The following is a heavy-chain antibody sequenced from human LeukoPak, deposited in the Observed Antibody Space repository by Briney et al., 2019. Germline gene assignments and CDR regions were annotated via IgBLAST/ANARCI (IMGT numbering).Heavy chain of an antibody. J-gene: IGHJ4*02. Sequence: PGGSLRLSCAASGFTFSSYAMHWVRQAPGKGLEWVAVISYDGSNKYYADSVKGRFTISRDNSKNTLYLQMNSLRAEDTAVYYCARVRVVVVITVGFDYWGQGTLVTVSS. CDR3: ARVRVVVVITVGFDY. CDR1: GFTFSSYA. V-gene: IGHV3-30-3*01. D-gene: IGHD3-22*01. CDR2: ISYDGSNK.